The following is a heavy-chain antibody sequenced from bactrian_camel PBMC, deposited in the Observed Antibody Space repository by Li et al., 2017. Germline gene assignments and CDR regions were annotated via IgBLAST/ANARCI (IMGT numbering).Heavy chain of an antibody. V-gene: IGHV3S25*01. CDR2: IYSSTDST. D-gene: IGHD1*01. CDR1: VYPYSGTC. J-gene: IGHJ4*01. Sequence: QLVESGGGSVQAGGSLKLTCEVSVYPYSGTCMGWFRQAPGKKREAVAAIYSSTDSTYYVDSVKGRFTIPRDNAKSTVYLQMSDLKNDDTAMYYCVRSPELAIPSTVVTIEREGRGTQVTVS.